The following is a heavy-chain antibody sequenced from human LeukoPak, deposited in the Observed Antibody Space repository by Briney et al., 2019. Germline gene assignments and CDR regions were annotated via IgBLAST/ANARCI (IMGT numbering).Heavy chain of an antibody. Sequence: GGSLRLSCAASGFTVTSNYMTWVRQAPGKGLEWVSLIYSGDHTYSADSVKGRFTISRDNSKNTLYLQMNSLRAEDTAVYYCARGAAGDALDIWGQGTMVTVSS. D-gene: IGHD2-15*01. V-gene: IGHV3-66*01. J-gene: IGHJ3*02. CDR1: GFTVTSNY. CDR2: IYSGDHT. CDR3: ARGAAGDALDI.